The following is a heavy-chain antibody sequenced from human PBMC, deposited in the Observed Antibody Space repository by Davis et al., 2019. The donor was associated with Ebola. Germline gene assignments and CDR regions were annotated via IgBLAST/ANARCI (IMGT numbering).Heavy chain of an antibody. D-gene: IGHD3-22*01. CDR1: GFTFSNYA. V-gene: IGHV3-23*01. CDR3: AKATFYYDNSGYNGLFDN. Sequence: GESLKISCAASGFTFSNYAMSWVRQAPGGGLEWVSGISASGADIKYADSVRGRFSISRDDSKNTLYLQMNSLRAEDTAVYYCAKATFYYDNSGYNGLFDNWGQGTLVTVS. CDR2: ISASGADI. J-gene: IGHJ4*02.